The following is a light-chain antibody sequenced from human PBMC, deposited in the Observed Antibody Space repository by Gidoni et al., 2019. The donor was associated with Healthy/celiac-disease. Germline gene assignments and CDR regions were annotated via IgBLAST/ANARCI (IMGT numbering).Light chain of an antibody. V-gene: IGKV2-28*01. Sequence: DIVMTQSPLSLPVTPGEPASISCRSSKSLLHINGYNYLDWYMQKPGQSPQLLIYLGSNRASGVPDRCSGSGSGTDFTLKISRVEAEDVGVYYCMQALQTPWTFGQGTKVEIK. CDR1: KSLLHINGYNY. CDR3: MQALQTPWT. J-gene: IGKJ1*01. CDR2: LGS.